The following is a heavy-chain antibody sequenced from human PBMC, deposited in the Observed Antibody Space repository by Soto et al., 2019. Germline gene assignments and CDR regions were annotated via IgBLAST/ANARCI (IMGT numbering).Heavy chain of an antibody. V-gene: IGHV4-39*07. CDR1: GGSISSSSYY. J-gene: IGHJ4*02. D-gene: IGHD2-8*02. CDR2: IYYSVNT. Sequence: SETLSLTCTVSGGSISSSSYYWGWIRQPPGKGLEWIGSIYYSVNTYYNPSLKSRVTISVDTSKNQFSLKLTSVTAADTAVYYCARDKITGLFAYGGQGPLVTVSS. CDR3: ARDKITGLFAY.